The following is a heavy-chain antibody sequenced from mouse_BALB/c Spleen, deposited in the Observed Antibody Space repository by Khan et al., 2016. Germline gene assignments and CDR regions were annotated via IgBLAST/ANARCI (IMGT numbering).Heavy chain of an antibody. CDR3: MRDGNYEYFDV. J-gene: IGHJ1*01. CDR1: GFTFSGFW. Sequence: EVQLLETGGGLVQPGGSRGLSCEGSGFTFSGFWMSWVRQTPGKTLEWIGDINSDGSAINYAPSIQDRFTIFRDNDKSTLYLQMSNVRSEDTATYFCMRDGNYEYFDVWGAGTTVTVSS. CDR2: INSDGSAI. D-gene: IGHD2-1*01. V-gene: IGHV11-2*02.